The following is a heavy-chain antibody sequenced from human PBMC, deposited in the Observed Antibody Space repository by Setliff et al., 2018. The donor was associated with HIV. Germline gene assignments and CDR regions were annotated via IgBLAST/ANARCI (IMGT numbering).Heavy chain of an antibody. CDR2: TTNKADSYST. V-gene: IGHV3-72*01. D-gene: IGHD6-19*01. Sequence: PGGSLRLSCKGSGFTFGDSVMSWFRQAPGKGLEWVARTTNKADSYSTDYAASVKGRFTISRDDSKNSLYLQMNSLEIEDTAVYYCARLGAVAVRSAFDYWGQGTLVTVSS. CDR3: ARLGAVAVRSAFDY. J-gene: IGHJ4*02. CDR1: GFTFGDSV.